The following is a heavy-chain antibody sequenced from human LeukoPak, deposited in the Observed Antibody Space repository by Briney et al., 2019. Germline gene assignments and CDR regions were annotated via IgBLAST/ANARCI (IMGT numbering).Heavy chain of an antibody. J-gene: IGHJ2*01. CDR2: INHSGST. CDR1: GGSCSGYY. D-gene: IGHD2-2*01. Sequence: SETLSLTCAVYGGSCSGYYWSWIRQPPGKRPEWIGEINHSGSTNYNPSLKSRVTISVDTSKNQFSLKLSSVTAADTAVYYCARVRRYAGYFDLWGRGTLVTVSS. V-gene: IGHV4-34*01. CDR3: ARVRRYAGYFDL.